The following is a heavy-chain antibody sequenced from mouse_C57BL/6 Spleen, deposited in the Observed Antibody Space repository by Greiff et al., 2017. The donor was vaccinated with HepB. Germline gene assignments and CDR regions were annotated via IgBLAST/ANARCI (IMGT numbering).Heavy chain of an antibody. CDR1: GYTFTDYE. V-gene: IGHV1-15*01. D-gene: IGHD1-1*01. Sequence: QVQLQQSGAELVRPGASVTLSCKASGYTFTDYEMHWVKQTPVHGLEWIGAIDPETGGTAYNQKFKGKAILTADKSSSTAYIELRSLTSEDSAVYYCTRGNYYGSSSDYWGQGTTLTVSS. CDR3: TRGNYYGSSSDY. J-gene: IGHJ2*01. CDR2: IDPETGGT.